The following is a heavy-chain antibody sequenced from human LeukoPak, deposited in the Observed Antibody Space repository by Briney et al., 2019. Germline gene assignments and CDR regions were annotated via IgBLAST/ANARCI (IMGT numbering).Heavy chain of an antibody. J-gene: IGHJ1*01. CDR1: GFTFSSYA. Sequence: RGGSLRLSCAASGFTFSSYAMHWVRQAPGKGLEWVSSIDYDGGSGHYADSVKGRFTISRDNSNNTLFLHLNSLRGEDTAVYYCTRNSGWYGLSWGQGTLVTVSS. CDR3: TRNSGWYGLS. D-gene: IGHD6-19*01. V-gene: IGHV3-NL1*01. CDR2: IDYDGGSG.